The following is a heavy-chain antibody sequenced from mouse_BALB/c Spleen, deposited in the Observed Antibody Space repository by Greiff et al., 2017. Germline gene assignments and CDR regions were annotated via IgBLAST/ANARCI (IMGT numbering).Heavy chain of an antibody. V-gene: IGHV1S137*01. CDR2: ISTYYGDA. CDR3: ARLSTMITTGFAY. Sequence: QVQLQQSGAELVRPGVSVKISCKGSGYTFTDYAMHWVKQSHAKSLEWIGVISTYYGDASYNQKFKGKATMTVDKSSSTAYMELARLTSEDSAIYYCARLSTMITTGFAYWGQGTLVTVSA. CDR1: GYTFTDYA. D-gene: IGHD2-4*01. J-gene: IGHJ3*01.